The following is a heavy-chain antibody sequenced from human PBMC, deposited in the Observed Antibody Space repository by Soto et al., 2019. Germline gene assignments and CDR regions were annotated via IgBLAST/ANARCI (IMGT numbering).Heavy chain of an antibody. Sequence: EVQLLESGGGLVQPGGSLRLSCAASGFTFSTYARSWVRLARGRGLEWVLGIYPRGGSTETYPDSVKGRFTIARDNSKNTLHMQMTSLRAEDTAIYYCAKIPRGGDYGDWYFELWGRGTLVTVSS. CDR2: IYPRGGST. D-gene: IGHD4-17*01. V-gene: IGHV3-23*05. CDR3: AKIPRGGDYGDWYFEL. CDR1: GFTFSTYA. J-gene: IGHJ2*01.